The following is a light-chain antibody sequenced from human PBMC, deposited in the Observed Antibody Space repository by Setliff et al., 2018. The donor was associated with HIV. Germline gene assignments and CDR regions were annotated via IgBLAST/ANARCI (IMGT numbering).Light chain of an antibody. CDR3: SSYTSSSTYV. Sequence: QSVLTQPASVSGSPGQSITISCTGTSGGVGGYNYVSWYQQHPGKAPKFMIYDVSKRPSGVSNRFSGSKSGNTASLTISGLQAEDEADYYCSSYTSSSTYVFGTGTKVTVL. J-gene: IGLJ1*01. V-gene: IGLV2-14*01. CDR1: SGGVGGYNY. CDR2: DVS.